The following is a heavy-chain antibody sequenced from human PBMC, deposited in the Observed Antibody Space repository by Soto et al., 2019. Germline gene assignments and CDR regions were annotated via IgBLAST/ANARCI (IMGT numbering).Heavy chain of an antibody. V-gene: IGHV4-39*01. CDR2: VFYTGLT. CDR3: ATSQKGYNWNYFDH. J-gene: IGHJ4*02. Sequence: SETLSLTCALSGCSISGSYDYGGGLRPSPGKGPARIGRVFYTGLTSYNPPPESRVSVSVDTSHNQLSLTVSGVSAADTAVYYCATSQKGYNWNYFDHWGQGVLVTVS. D-gene: IGHD1-20*01. CDR1: GCSISGSYDY.